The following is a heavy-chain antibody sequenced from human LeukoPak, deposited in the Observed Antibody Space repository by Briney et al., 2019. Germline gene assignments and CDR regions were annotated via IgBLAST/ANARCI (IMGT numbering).Heavy chain of an antibody. J-gene: IGHJ4*02. CDR2: ISGSGGST. Sequence: GSLRLSCAASGFTFSSYAMSWVRQAPGKGLEWVSAISGSGGSTYYADSVKGRFTISRDNSKNTLYLQMNSLRAEDTAVYYCAKTGTPWYYFDYWGQGTLVTVSS. CDR3: AKTGTPWYYFDY. CDR1: GFTFSSYA. V-gene: IGHV3-23*01. D-gene: IGHD6-13*01.